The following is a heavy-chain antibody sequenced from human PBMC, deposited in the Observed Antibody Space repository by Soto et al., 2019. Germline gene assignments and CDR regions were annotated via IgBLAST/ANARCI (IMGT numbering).Heavy chain of an antibody. CDR2: ISGSGGST. J-gene: IGHJ4*02. Sequence: GALRLSCAASGFTFSSYAMSWVRQAPGKGLEWVSAISGSGGSTYYADSVKGRFTISRDNSKNTLYLQMNSLRAEDTAVYYCAKGLTTVTRFDYWGQGTLVTVSS. CDR3: AKGLTTVTRFDY. CDR1: GFTFSSYA. D-gene: IGHD4-17*01. V-gene: IGHV3-23*01.